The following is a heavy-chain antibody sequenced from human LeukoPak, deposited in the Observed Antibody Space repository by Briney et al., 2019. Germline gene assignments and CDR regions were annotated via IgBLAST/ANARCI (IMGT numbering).Heavy chain of an antibody. D-gene: IGHD1-14*01. V-gene: IGHV4-39*01. CDR3: GRCDRHPNNPPNH. J-gene: IGHJ5*02. CDR2: INYSGNT. Sequence: SETLSLTCTVSGGSISNSLYYWAWVRQPPGKGLQWIGSINYSGNTSYSPSLKTRVTISVDTSKNQLSLKVTSVTAADTAVYFCGRCDRHPNNPPNHWGQGALVIVSS. CDR1: GGSISNSLYY.